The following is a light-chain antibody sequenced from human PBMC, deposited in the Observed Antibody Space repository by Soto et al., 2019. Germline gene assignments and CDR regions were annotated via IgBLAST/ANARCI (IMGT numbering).Light chain of an antibody. V-gene: IGKV3-11*01. Sequence: EIVLTQSPVTLSLSPGERATLSCRASQSVSSYLAWYQQKPGQAPRLLIYDASNRATGIPVRFSGGGSGTDFTLTIDNLEPEDFAIYYCQQRSNWPPITFGQGTQREIK. CDR1: QSVSSY. CDR2: DAS. CDR3: QQRSNWPPIT. J-gene: IGKJ5*01.